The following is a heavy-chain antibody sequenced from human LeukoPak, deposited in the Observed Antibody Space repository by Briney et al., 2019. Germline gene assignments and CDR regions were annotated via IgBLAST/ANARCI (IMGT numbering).Heavy chain of an antibody. Sequence: PSETLSLTCTVSGGSISSYYWSWIRQPPGKGLEWIGYIYYSGSTNYNPSLKSRVTISVDTSKNQFSLKLSSVTAADTAVYYCAREVGSSGWVGSWGQGTLVTVSS. CDR1: GGSISSYY. V-gene: IGHV4-59*01. D-gene: IGHD6-19*01. CDR3: AREVGSSGWVGS. J-gene: IGHJ4*02. CDR2: IYYSGST.